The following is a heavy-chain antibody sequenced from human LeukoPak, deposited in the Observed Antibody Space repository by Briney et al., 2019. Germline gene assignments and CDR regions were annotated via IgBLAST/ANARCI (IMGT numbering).Heavy chain of an antibody. D-gene: IGHD4-11*01. Sequence: SQTLSLTCANSGDSVSSNRATWTWIRQSPLRGLEWLGRTYYRSKWYNDYAVSVKSRITINPDTSKNQFSLQLNSVTPEDTAVYYCARGSSNNSWYFDYWGQGTLVTVSS. CDR2: TYYRSKWYN. CDR1: GDSVSSNRAT. J-gene: IGHJ4*02. CDR3: ARGSSNNSWYFDY. V-gene: IGHV6-1*01.